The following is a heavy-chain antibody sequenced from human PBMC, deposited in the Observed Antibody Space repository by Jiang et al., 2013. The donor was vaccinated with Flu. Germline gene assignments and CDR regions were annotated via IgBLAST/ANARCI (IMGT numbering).Heavy chain of an antibody. J-gene: IGHJ6*03. CDR1: GYSFTSYW. Sequence: KGSGYSFTSYWIGWVRQMPGKGLEWMGIVYPGDSDTRYSPSFQGQVTISADKSISTAYLQWSSLKASDTAMYYCARARQPIYPYYYYYYMDVWGKGTTVTVSS. CDR3: ARARQPIYPYYYYYYMDV. V-gene: IGHV5-51*01. D-gene: IGHD5/OR15-5a*01. CDR2: VYPGDSDT.